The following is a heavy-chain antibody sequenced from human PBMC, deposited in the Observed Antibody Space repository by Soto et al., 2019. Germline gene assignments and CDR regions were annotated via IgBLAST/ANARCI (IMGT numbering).Heavy chain of an antibody. J-gene: IGHJ4*02. CDR3: ARGGGWELPDY. V-gene: IGHV4-59*01. CDR1: GGSISSYY. CDR2: IYYSGST. Sequence: QVQLQESGPGLVKPSETLSLTCTVSGGSISSYYWSWIRQPPGKGLEWIGYIYYSGSTNYNPSLRSRVTISVDTAKNPCSLKLSSVTAADTAVYYCARGGGWELPDYWGQGTLVTVSS. D-gene: IGHD1-26*01.